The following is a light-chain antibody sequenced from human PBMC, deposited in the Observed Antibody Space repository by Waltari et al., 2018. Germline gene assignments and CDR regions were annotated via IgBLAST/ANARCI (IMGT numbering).Light chain of an antibody. Sequence: QSALTQPASVSGSPGQSITISCSGTSSDIGAYNYVSWFQQHPGKVPKLMIYEVSNRPSGISNRFSGSKSGNTASLTISRLQAEDEADYYCSSYTSSSTYVFGTGTRVTVL. CDR3: SSYTSSSTYV. CDR1: SSDIGAYNY. J-gene: IGLJ1*01. V-gene: IGLV2-14*01. CDR2: EVS.